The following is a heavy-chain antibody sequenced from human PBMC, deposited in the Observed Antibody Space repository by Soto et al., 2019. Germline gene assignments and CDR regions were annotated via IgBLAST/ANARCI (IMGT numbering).Heavy chain of an antibody. CDR2: IYPGDSDT. Sequence: GESLKISCKGSGYSFTSYWIGWVRQMPGKGLEWMGIIYPGDSDTSYSPSFQGQVTISADKSISTAYLQWSSLKASDTAMYYCARNIVVAPTLFGGWFDPWGQGTLVTVSS. CDR3: ARNIVVAPTLFGGWFDP. CDR1: GYSFTSYW. J-gene: IGHJ5*02. V-gene: IGHV5-51*01. D-gene: IGHD2-2*01.